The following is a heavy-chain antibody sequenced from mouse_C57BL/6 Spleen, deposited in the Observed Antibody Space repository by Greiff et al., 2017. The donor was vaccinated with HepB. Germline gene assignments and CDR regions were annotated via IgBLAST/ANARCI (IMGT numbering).Heavy chain of an antibody. CDR3: TTRGNALV. CDR1: GFNIKDDY. V-gene: IGHV14-4*01. Sequence: VQLKQSGAELVRPGASVKLSCTASGFNIKDDYMHWVKQRPEQGLEWIGWIDPENGDTEYASKFQGKATITADTSSNTAYLQLSSLTSEDTAVYYCTTRGNALVWGTGTTVTVSS. D-gene: IGHD2-1*01. CDR2: IDPENGDT. J-gene: IGHJ1*03.